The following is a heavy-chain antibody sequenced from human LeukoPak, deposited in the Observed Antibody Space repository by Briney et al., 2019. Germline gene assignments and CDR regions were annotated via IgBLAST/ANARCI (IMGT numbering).Heavy chain of an antibody. CDR1: GFTVSSNY. J-gene: IGHJ4*02. V-gene: IGHV3-53*01. Sequence: GGSLRLSCAASGFTVSSNYMSWVRQAPGKGLEWVSVIYSGGSTYYADSVKGRFTISRDNSKNTLYLQMNSLGAEDTAVYYCARVPGGGDFYFDYWGQGTLVTVSS. CDR3: ARVPGGGDFYFDY. D-gene: IGHD2-21*02. CDR2: IYSGGST.